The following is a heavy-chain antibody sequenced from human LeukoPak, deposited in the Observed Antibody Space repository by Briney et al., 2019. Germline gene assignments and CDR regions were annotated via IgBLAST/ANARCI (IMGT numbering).Heavy chain of an antibody. CDR1: GFTFSSYA. D-gene: IGHD6-13*01. Sequence: PGGSLRLSCAASGFTFSSYAMSWVRQAPGKGLEWVSAISGSGGSTYYADSVKGRFTISRDNSKNTLYLQMNGLRAEGTAVYYCAKDRIAAAGTHFDYWGQGTLVTVSS. J-gene: IGHJ4*02. CDR3: AKDRIAAAGTHFDY. V-gene: IGHV3-23*01. CDR2: ISGSGGST.